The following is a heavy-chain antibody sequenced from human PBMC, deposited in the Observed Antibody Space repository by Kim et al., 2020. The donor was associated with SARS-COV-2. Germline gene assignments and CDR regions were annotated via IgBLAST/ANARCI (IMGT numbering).Heavy chain of an antibody. CDR3: ARDRILLGHIGYCSSTSCYGAHYYYYGMDV. CDR1: GYTFTGYY. CDR2: INPNSGGT. D-gene: IGHD2-2*01. Sequence: ASVKVSCKASGYTFTGYYMHWVRQAPGQGLEWMGWINPNSGGTNYAQKFQGWVTMTRDTSISTAYMELSRLRSDDTAVYYCARDRILLGHIGYCSSTSCYGAHYYYYGMDVWGQGTTVTVSS. J-gene: IGHJ6*02. V-gene: IGHV1-2*04.